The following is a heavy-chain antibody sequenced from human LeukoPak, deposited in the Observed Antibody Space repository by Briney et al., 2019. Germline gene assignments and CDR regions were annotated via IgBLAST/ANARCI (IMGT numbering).Heavy chain of an antibody. CDR2: MNPNSGNT. Sequence: ASVKVSCKASGYTFTSHDINWVRQATGQGLEWMGWMNPNSGNTGYAQKLQGRVTITRNTSISTAYMELSSLRSEDTAVYYCARGVGSSSDYYYMDVWGKGTTVTVSS. CDR1: GYTFTSHD. J-gene: IGHJ6*03. CDR3: ARGVGSSSDYYYMDV. D-gene: IGHD6-13*01. V-gene: IGHV1-8*01.